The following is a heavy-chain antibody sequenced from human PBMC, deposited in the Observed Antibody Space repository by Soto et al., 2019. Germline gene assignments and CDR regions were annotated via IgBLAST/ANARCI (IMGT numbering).Heavy chain of an antibody. CDR2: IYYNGST. CDR3: ARFGSGNLPSFDY. J-gene: IGHJ4*02. D-gene: IGHD3-10*01. Sequence: QVQLQESGPGLVKPSETLSLTCTVSGGSISSYYWSWIRQPPGKGLEWIGYIYYNGSTNYNPSLKSRVTISVDPSKNQFSLKLSSVTAADTAVYSCARFGSGNLPSFDYWGQGTQVTVSS. CDR1: GGSISSYY. V-gene: IGHV4-59*01.